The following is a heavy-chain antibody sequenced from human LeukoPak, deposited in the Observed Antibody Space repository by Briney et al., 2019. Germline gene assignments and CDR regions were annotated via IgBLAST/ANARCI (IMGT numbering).Heavy chain of an antibody. J-gene: IGHJ6*03. CDR2: ISSRGTTI. CDR3: ARDYFDSSDYPQTYYYYYMDV. Sequence: GGSLRLSCTASGFTFSDSFMSWIRQAPGNRLEWISYISSRGTTIYYADSVKGRFTISRDTAKNSLFLQMNSLRAEDTAIYYCARDYFDSSDYPQTYYYYYMDVWGKGTTVTVSS. V-gene: IGHV3-11*04. D-gene: IGHD3-22*01. CDR1: GFTFSDSF.